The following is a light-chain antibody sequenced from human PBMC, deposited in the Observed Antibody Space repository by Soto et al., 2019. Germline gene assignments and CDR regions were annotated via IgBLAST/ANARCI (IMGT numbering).Light chain of an antibody. CDR3: QQNGNWPLT. CDR2: DAS. V-gene: IGKV3-11*01. J-gene: IGKJ3*01. Sequence: EIVLTQSPATLSLSPGEGASLSCRASQSVSSSLAWYQQRPGHPPRLLIYDASNRATGIPARFSGSGSATDFTLTISSLEPEDFAVYYCQQNGNWPLTFGPGTKVDIK. CDR1: QSVSSS.